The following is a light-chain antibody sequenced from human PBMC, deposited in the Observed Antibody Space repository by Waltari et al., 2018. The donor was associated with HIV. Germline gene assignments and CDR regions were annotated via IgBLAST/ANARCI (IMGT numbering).Light chain of an antibody. CDR1: QSVSSY. CDR2: DAS. CDR3: QQRSNWPLLT. V-gene: IGKV3-11*01. Sequence: EIVLTQSPATLSLSPGVGATLSCRASQSVSSYLAWYQQKPGQAPRLLIYDASNRATGIPARFSGSGSGTDFTLTISSLEPEDFAVYYCQQRSNWPLLTFGGGTKVEIK. J-gene: IGKJ4*01.